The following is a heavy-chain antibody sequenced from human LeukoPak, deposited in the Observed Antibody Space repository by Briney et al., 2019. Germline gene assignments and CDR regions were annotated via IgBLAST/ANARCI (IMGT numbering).Heavy chain of an antibody. D-gene: IGHD3-16*01. V-gene: IGHV4-39*01. J-gene: IGHJ5*02. Sequence: SETLSLTCTVSGGSISSSSYYWGWIRQPPGKGLEWIGSIYYSGSTYYNPSLKSRVTISVDTSKNQFSLKLSSVTAADTAVYYCARTYYDISYNWFDHWGQGTLVTVSS. CDR3: ARTYYDISYNWFDH. CDR2: IYYSGST. CDR1: GGSISSSSYY.